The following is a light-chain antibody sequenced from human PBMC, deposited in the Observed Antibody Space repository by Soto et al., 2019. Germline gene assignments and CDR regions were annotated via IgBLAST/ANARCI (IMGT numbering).Light chain of an antibody. CDR1: QSISSW. Sequence: DIQMTQSPPTLSASIGDRVTITCRASQSISSWLAWYQQKPGKAPNLLIYDASSLHIGVPSRFSGSGSGTEFTLPISSLQPDDFATYYCQHYNTDSPTTFGQGTKVQIK. CDR2: DAS. CDR3: QHYNTDSPTT. J-gene: IGKJ1*01. V-gene: IGKV1-5*01.